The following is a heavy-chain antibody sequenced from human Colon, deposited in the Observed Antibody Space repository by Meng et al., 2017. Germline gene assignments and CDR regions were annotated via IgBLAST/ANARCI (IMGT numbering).Heavy chain of an antibody. CDR3: ASGTPGRSYCDY. CDR1: GYTFGSDG. Sequence: QVHLLQSGTEVKRPGASVRVSCKASGYTFGSDGICWVRQAPGQGLEWMGWFVNYVDTYPAPKFQGRVTMTTDTHTNTAFMELRSLTSDDTAVYYCASGTPGRSYCDYWGQGTLVTVSS. V-gene: IGHV1-18*01. CDR2: FVNYVDT. D-gene: IGHD2-15*01. J-gene: IGHJ4*02.